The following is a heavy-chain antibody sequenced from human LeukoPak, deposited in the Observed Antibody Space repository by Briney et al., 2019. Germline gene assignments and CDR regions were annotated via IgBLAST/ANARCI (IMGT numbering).Heavy chain of an antibody. CDR1: GFSFSTYW. J-gene: IGHJ4*02. CDR3: SRDDRYSSWN. CDR2: IKHDGSDK. Sequence: GGSLRLSCAASGFSFSTYWMSWVRQAPGKGLEWVANIKHDGSDKYYVDSVKGRFTISRDNAKNSLFLQMNSLRAEDTAVYYCSRDDRYSSWNWGQGTLDTVSS. V-gene: IGHV3-7*05. D-gene: IGHD5-18*01.